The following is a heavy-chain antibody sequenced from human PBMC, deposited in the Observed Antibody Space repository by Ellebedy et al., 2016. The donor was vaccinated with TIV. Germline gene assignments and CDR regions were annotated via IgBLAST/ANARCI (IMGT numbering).Heavy chain of an antibody. Sequence: MPSETLSLTCTVSGGSISSGDYFWSWIRQHPGKGLEWIGYIYYSGSTYYNPSLKSRVTISVDTSKNQFSLKLSSVTAADTAVYYCARGLGYCSGGSCYIDAFDIWGQGTMVTVSS. J-gene: IGHJ3*02. CDR2: IYYSGST. D-gene: IGHD2-15*01. V-gene: IGHV4-30-4*08. CDR3: ARGLGYCSGGSCYIDAFDI. CDR1: GGSISSGDYF.